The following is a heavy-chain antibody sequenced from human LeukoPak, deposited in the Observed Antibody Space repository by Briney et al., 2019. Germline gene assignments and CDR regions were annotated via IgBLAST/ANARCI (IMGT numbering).Heavy chain of an antibody. D-gene: IGHD5-18*01. J-gene: IGHJ4*02. CDR1: GFTFSSYG. CDR2: IWYDGSNK. CDR3: ARGSRGYSYDVDY. V-gene: IGHV3-33*08. Sequence: GRSLRLSCAASGFTFSSYGMHWVRQAPGKGLEWVAVIWYDGSNKYYADSVKGRFTISRDNSKNTLYLQMNSLRAEDTAVYYCARGSRGYSYDVDYWGQGTLVTVSS.